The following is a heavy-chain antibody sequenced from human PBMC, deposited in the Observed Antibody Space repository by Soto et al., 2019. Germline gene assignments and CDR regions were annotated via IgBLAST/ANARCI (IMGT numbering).Heavy chain of an antibody. Sequence: SETLSLTCTVSGDSISSGDYYWSWVRQSPGKGLEWIGCIYYSGTTYYNPSLETRLTMSVDTSKNQFSLKLTSVTAADTAVYYCARGSTTEKVDSWGQGTLVTVSS. CDR3: ARGSTTEKVDS. D-gene: IGHD4-17*01. CDR2: IYYSGTT. J-gene: IGHJ4*02. CDR1: GDSISSGDYY. V-gene: IGHV4-30-4*01.